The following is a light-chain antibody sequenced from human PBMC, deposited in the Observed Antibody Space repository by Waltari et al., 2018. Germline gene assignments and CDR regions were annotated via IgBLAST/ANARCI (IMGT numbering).Light chain of an antibody. CDR3: SSFTPRTNVL. Sequence: QSALTQPPSASGSPGQSVPISCPGTSSDVGGYNYVSWYQQHPGKAPKLLIYDVTKRPSGVPDRFSASKSGDTASLTVSGRQAEDEADYYCSSFTPRTNVLFGGGTKLTVL. CDR1: SSDVGGYNY. CDR2: DVT. J-gene: IGLJ2*01. V-gene: IGLV2-8*01.